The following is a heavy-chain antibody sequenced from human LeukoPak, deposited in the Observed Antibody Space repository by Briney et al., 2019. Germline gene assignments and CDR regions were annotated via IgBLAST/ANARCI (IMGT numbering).Heavy chain of an antibody. CDR3: ARDLTGTGDY. CDR1: GFTFSSYA. J-gene: IGHJ4*02. V-gene: IGHV3-23*01. CDR2: ISGSGGST. Sequence: GGSLRLSCAASGFTFSSYAMSWFRQAPGKGLEWVSAISGSGGSTYYADSVKGRFTISRDNSKNTLYLQMNSLRAEDTALYYCARDLTGTGDYWGQGTLVTVSS. D-gene: IGHD1-20*01.